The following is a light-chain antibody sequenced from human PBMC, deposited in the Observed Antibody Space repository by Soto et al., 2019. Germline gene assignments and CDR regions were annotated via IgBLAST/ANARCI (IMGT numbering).Light chain of an antibody. Sequence: QSALTQPASVSESPGQSITISCTGTNNDVGNYKLVSWFQHHLGKAPKLIIYEGTKRPSGVSNRFSASQSGNTASLAITGLQAEDEADYYCQSYDSSLSGDVVFGGGTKLTVL. CDR3: QSYDSSLSGDVV. J-gene: IGLJ2*01. V-gene: IGLV2-14*02. CDR2: EGT. CDR1: NNDVGNYKL.